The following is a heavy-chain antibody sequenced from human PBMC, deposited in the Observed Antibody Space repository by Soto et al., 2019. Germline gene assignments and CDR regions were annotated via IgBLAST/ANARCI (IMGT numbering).Heavy chain of an antibody. D-gene: IGHD6-19*01. J-gene: IGHJ4*02. Sequence: ASVKVSCKASGYTFTNYGINWVRQAPGQGLEWMGWISAYNGNTNYAQKLRGRVTMTTDTATSTAYMKRRTLRTEETDGEDWARVDKMGEQWPDYWGQGTLVTVSS. CDR1: GYTFTNYG. V-gene: IGHV1-18*04. CDR3: ARVDKMGEQWPDY. CDR2: ISAYNGNT.